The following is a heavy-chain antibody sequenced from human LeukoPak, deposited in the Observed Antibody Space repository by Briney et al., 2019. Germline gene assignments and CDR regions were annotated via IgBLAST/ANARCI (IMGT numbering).Heavy chain of an antibody. D-gene: IGHD1-1*01. J-gene: IGHJ4*02. CDR3: AKHSLITTGRLDY. CDR2: IIGSGDRT. Sequence: GGSLRLSCTASGFTFSSYAMSWVRQAPGKGLEWVSAIIGSGDRTYYVDSVKGRFTISRDNSQNTLYLQMNSLRAEDTAVYYCAKHSLITTGRLDYWGQGTLVTVSS. CDR1: GFTFSSYA. V-gene: IGHV3-23*01.